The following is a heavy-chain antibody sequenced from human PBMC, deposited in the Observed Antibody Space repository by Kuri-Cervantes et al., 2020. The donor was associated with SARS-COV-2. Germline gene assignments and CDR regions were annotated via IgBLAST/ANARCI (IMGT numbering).Heavy chain of an antibody. J-gene: IGHJ3*02. CDR3: AKGSITMIPTAVDPFDI. Sequence: GGSLRLSCAASGFIFSDYGMHWVRQAPGKGLEWVSAISGSGGSTYYADSVKGRFTISRDNSKNTLYLQMNSLRAEDTAVYYCAKGSITMIPTAVDPFDICGQGIMVTVSS. CDR2: ISGSGGST. D-gene: IGHD3-22*01. CDR1: GFIFSDYG. V-gene: IGHV3-23*01.